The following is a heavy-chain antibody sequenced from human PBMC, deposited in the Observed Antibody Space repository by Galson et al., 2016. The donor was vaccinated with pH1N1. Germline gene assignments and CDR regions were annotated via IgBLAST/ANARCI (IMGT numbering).Heavy chain of an antibody. CDR2: INPDSGST. Sequence: QSGAEVKKPGESLKISCKASGYTFTGYYIHWVRQAPGQGLEWLGWINPDSGSTTYAQNLLGRVTMTRDTSISTAFMEVNSLKSDDTAVYYCARVSSSIPFDPWGQGTLVTVSS. CDR1: GYTFTGYY. CDR3: ARVSSSIPFDP. D-gene: IGHD6-13*01. J-gene: IGHJ5*02. V-gene: IGHV1-2*02.